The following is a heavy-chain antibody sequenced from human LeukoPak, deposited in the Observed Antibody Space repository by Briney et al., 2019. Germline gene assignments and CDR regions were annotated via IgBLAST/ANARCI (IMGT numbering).Heavy chain of an antibody. CDR3: AREKYYDSSGYYYVDRYYYGMDV. V-gene: IGHV1-69*13. CDR1: GGTFSSYA. Sequence: VASVKVSCKASGGTFSSYAISWVRQAPGQGLEWMGGIIPIFGTANYAQKFQGRVTITADESTSTAYMELSSLRSEDTAVYYCAREKYYDSSGYYYVDRYYYGMDVWGQGTTVTVSS. J-gene: IGHJ6*02. CDR2: IIPIFGTA. D-gene: IGHD3-22*01.